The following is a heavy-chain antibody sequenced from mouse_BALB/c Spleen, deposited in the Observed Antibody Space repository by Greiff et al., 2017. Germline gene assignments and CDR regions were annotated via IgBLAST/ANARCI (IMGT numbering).Heavy chain of an antibody. CDR1: GYTFTDYA. CDR3: ARDTTASAYAMDY. J-gene: IGHJ4*01. CDR2: ISTYYGDA. V-gene: IGHV1S137*01. D-gene: IGHD1-2*01. Sequence: QVQLQQSGAELVRPGVSVKISCKGSGYTFTDYAMHWVKQSHAKSLEWIGVISTYYGDASYNQKFKGKATMTVDKSSSTAYMELARLTSEDSAIYYSARDTTASAYAMDYWGQGTSVTVSS.